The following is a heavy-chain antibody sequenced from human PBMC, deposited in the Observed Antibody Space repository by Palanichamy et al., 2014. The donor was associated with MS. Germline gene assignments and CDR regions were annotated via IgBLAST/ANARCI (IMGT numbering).Heavy chain of an antibody. CDR2: FIPIFGTT. V-gene: IGHV1-69*01. Sequence: QVQLVQSGAEVKKPGSSVKLSCKASGGTFSNYAISWVRQAPGQGLEWMGGFIPIFGTTKYAQKFQGRVTIIADESTTTAYRELSSLRSEDTAVYYCARGPYILVVPPTKYYYGMDVWGQGTTVTVSS. CDR3: ARGPYILVVPPTKYYYGMDV. CDR1: GGTFSNYA. D-gene: IGHD2-2*01. J-gene: IGHJ6*02.